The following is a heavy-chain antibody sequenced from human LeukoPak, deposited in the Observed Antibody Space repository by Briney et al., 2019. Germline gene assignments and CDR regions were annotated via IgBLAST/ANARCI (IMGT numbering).Heavy chain of an antibody. D-gene: IGHD2-21*02. CDR3: ARDSALAYCGGDCYYDAFDI. CDR2: IYSGGST. Sequence: PGGSLRLSCAASGFTVSSNYMSWVRQAPGKGLEWVSVIYSGGSTYYADSVKGRFTISRDNSKNTLYLQMNSLRAEDTAVYYCARDSALAYCGGDCYYDAFDIWGQGTMVTVSS. V-gene: IGHV3-53*01. J-gene: IGHJ3*02. CDR1: GFTVSSNY.